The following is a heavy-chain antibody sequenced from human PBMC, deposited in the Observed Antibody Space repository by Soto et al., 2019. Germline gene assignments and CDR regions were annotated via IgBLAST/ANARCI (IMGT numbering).Heavy chain of an antibody. CDR1: GFSFSNHD. V-gene: IGHV3-13*01. J-gene: IGHJ3*01. CDR3: VRINADAYDV. CDR2: ITTGGNA. Sequence: PGESLKISCAASGFSFSNHDMHWVRQPKGKGLEWVSGITTGGNAYFADSVKGRFSISRENAKNSFYLQTSSLRAEDTAMYYCVRINADAYDVWGQGTMVTVSS.